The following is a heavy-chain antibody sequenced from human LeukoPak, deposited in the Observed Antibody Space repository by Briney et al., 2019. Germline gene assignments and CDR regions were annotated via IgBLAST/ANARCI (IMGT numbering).Heavy chain of an antibody. J-gene: IGHJ5*02. D-gene: IGHD3-10*01. CDR3: ARVLWFANAPGSWLDP. V-gene: IGHV4-30-2*01. CDR2: TFHTGST. Sequence: PSQTLSLTCVVSGDSISSGAYSWSWIRQPPGKGLEWIGYTFHTGSTFYNPSLKSRLTISVDNSKNQFSLRLSSVTAADTAVYYCARVLWFANAPGSWLDPWGQGTLVTVSS. CDR1: GDSISSGAYS.